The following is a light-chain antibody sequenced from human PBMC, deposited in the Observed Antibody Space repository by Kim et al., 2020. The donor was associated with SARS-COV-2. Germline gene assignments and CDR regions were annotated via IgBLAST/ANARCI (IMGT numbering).Light chain of an antibody. CDR3: CSYAGTYTWV. Sequence: QSALTQPHSVSGSPGQSVTISCTGTSSYVGGYNYVSWYQQHPGKAPKLMIYDVSKRPSGVPDRFSASRSGSTASLTISGLQAEDEGQYYCCSYAGTYTWVFGGGTQLTVL. V-gene: IGLV2-11*01. CDR2: DVS. CDR1: SSYVGGYNY. J-gene: IGLJ3*02.